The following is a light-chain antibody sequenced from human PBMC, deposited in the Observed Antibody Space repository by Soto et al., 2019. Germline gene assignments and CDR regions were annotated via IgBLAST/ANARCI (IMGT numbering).Light chain of an antibody. CDR1: RSVSSY. J-gene: IGKJ1*01. CDR3: QQYGDSPVT. CDR2: DAS. Sequence: EIVMTQSPGTLSLSPGERATLSCRASRSVSSYLAWYQQKPGQAPRLLISDASDRATGIPDRFSGSGSGTDFTLTISRLVPEDFAVYYCQQYGDSPVTFGQGTKLDIK. V-gene: IGKV3-20*01.